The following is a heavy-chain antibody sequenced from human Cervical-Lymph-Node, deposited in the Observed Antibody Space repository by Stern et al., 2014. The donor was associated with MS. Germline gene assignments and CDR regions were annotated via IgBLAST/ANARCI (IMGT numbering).Heavy chain of an antibody. J-gene: IGHJ5*01. CDR3: ARVLPRLPTSHNWLDS. CDR1: GFTFSDYY. Sequence: VQLEESGGGSVKPGGSLRLSCTTSGFTFSDYYMTWIRQTPGKGLECISYISSTSRTTYYADSVKGRFTISRDSANNSLYLQMNSLRVDDTAVYYCARVLPRLPTSHNWLDSWGQGTLVTVSS. V-gene: IGHV3-11*01. CDR2: ISSTSRTT.